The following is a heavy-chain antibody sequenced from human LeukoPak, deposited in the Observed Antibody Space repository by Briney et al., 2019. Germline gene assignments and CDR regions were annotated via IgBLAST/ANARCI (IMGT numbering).Heavy chain of an antibody. J-gene: IGHJ4*02. D-gene: IGHD3-9*01. CDR2: IYHNGST. Sequence: SEALSLTCTVSGYSISSGYYWGWIRQPPGKGLEWIGSIYHNGSTYYNPSLKSRVTISVGTSKNQFSLKLSSVTAADTAVYYCARGGYYDILTGYYTYYFDYWGQGTLVTVSS. CDR1: GYSISSGYY. V-gene: IGHV4-38-2*02. CDR3: ARGGYYDILTGYYTYYFDY.